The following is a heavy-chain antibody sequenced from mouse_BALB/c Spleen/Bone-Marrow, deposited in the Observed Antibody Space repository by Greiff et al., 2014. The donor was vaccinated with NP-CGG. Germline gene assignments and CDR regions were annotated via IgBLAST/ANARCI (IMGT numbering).Heavy chain of an antibody. CDR1: GFTFSDYG. CDR3: ARDQVYYYGSSYGYFDV. D-gene: IGHD1-1*01. J-gene: IGHJ1*01. Sequence: EVMLVESGGGLVQPGGSRKLSCAASGFTFSDYGMAWVRQAPGKGPEWVAFISNLAYSIYYADTVTGRFTISRENAKNTLYLEMGSLRSEDTAMYYCARDQVYYYGSSYGYFDVWGAGTTVTVSS. V-gene: IGHV5-15*02. CDR2: ISNLAYSI.